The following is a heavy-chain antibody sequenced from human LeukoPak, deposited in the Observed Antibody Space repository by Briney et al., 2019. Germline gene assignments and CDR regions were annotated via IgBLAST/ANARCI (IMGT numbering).Heavy chain of an antibody. D-gene: IGHD3/OR15-3a*01. Sequence: SGTLSLTCTVSGDFVNSLDLWSWIRQSPGQGLEWIGNIYYRGDINYNPSLKSRVIISIDTSKNQFSLKVTSLTAADTAVYYCATNKDWAEADWGQGTLVIVSS. V-gene: IGHV4-59*02. CDR3: ATNKDWAEAD. CDR2: IYYRGDI. J-gene: IGHJ4*02. CDR1: GDFVNSLDL.